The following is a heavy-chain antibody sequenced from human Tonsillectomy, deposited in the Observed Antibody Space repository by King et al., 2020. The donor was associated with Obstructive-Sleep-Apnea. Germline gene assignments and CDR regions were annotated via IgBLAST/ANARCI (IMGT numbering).Heavy chain of an antibody. V-gene: IGHV3-9*02. J-gene: IGHJ3*02. D-gene: IGHD1-26*01. CDR3: AKEIGLEVGGTFRGYAFDI. Sequence: VQLVESGGGLVQPGRSLRLSCAASGFTSDDYVMHWVRHAPGKGLEWVSGISWNSGSIGYADSVKGRFTISRDNAKNSLYLQMNSLRDEDTALYFCAKEIGLEVGGTFRGYAFDIWGQGTMVTVSS. CDR2: ISWNSGSI. CDR1: GFTSDDYV.